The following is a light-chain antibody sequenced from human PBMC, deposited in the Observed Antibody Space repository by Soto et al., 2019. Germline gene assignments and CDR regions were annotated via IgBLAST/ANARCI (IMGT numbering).Light chain of an antibody. CDR2: GVS. CDR1: QSVSSSY. J-gene: IGKJ1*01. CDR3: LQYGRPSGT. V-gene: IGKV3-20*01. Sequence: EIVLTQSPGTLSLSPGERATLSCRASQSVSSSYLAWYQQKPGQAPRLLIYGVSSRATGIPDRFSGRGSGTDVTLTLSRLKPEDVAVYYCLQYGRPSGTFGQGTKVEIK.